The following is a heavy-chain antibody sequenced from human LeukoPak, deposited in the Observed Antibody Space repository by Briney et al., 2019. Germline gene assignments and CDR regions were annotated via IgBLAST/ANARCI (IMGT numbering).Heavy chain of an antibody. D-gene: IGHD1-7*01. J-gene: IGHJ5*02. CDR3: ARDWGSITGTLGGWFDP. V-gene: IGHV4-59*01. Sequence: PSETLSLTCTVSGGSISSYYWSWIRPPPGKGLEWIGYIYYSGSTNYNPSLKSRVTISLDTSQNQFSLKLSSVTAADTAMYYCARDWGSITGTLGGWFDPWGQGTLVTVSS. CDR1: GGSISSYY. CDR2: IYYSGST.